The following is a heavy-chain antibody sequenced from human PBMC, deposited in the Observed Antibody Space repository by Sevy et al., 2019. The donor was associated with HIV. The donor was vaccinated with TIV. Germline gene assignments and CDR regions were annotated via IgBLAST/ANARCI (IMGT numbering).Heavy chain of an antibody. CDR3: AREGCTRPHDY. V-gene: IGHV3-23*01. J-gene: IGHJ4*02. CDR1: GFTFSNYA. D-gene: IGHD2-8*01. Sequence: GGSLRLSCAASGFTFSNYAMSWVRQAPGKGLEWVSTFSFGCGKINYADSVKGRFTISRDNSKNSFYLQMDNLRVEDTALYYCAREGCTRPHDYWGQGTRATVSS. CDR2: FSFGCGKI.